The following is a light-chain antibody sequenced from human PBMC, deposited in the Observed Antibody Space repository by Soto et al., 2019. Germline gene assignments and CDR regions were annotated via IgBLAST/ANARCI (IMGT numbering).Light chain of an antibody. CDR2: GAS. J-gene: IGKJ1*01. CDR3: QLYGSSTT. Sequence: IVMTQSPGTLSLSPGDRATLSCRASQTVTNNYLAWYQQQPGQAPRLLIYGASSRATCIPDRFSGSGSGTYFTLTISRLEPEDFAVYYCQLYGSSTTFGQGTKVDVK. V-gene: IGKV3-20*01. CDR1: QTVTNNY.